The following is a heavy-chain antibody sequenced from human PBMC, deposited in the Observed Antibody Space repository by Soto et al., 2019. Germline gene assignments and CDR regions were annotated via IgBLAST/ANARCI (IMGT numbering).Heavy chain of an antibody. D-gene: IGHD6-6*01. J-gene: IGHJ6*02. CDR3: ATTSSSPYYYYYYGMDV. CDR2: INHSGST. Sequence: PSETLSLTCAVYGGSFSGYYWSWIRQPPGKGLEWIGEINHSGSTNYNPSLKSRVTISVDTSKNQFSLKLSSVTAADTAVYYCATTSSSPYYYYYYGMDVWGQGTTVT. CDR1: GGSFSGYY. V-gene: IGHV4-34*01.